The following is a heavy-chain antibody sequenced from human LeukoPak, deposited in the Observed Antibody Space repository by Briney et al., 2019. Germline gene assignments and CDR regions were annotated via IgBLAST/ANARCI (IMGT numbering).Heavy chain of an antibody. J-gene: IGHJ4*02. D-gene: IGHD1-26*01. CDR2: IKQDGSEK. V-gene: IGHV3-7*01. CDR1: GFTFNLAW. Sequence: GGSLRLSCAASGFTFNLAWMSWVRQAPGKGLEWVANIKQDGSEKYYVDSVKGRFTISRDNAKNSLYLQMNSLRAEDTAVYYCARERGYSGSYLYYFDYWGQGTLVTVSS. CDR3: ARERGYSGSYLYYFDY.